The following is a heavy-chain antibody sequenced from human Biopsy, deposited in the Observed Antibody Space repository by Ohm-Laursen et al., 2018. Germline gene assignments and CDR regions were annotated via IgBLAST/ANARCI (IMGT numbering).Heavy chain of an antibody. Sequence: SDTLSLTCTVSDASASSGRYYWTWIRQPPRKPLEWIGYFYSSGTTRYNPSLESRLSISMDTSKNEVSLRLTSMTAADTAVYFCARAPADQYAARNYYSSHAFDMWGQGTKVTVPS. CDR3: ARAPADQYAARNYYSSHAFDM. D-gene: IGHD3-10*01. CDR2: FYSSGTT. CDR1: DASASSGRYY. V-gene: IGHV4-61*01. J-gene: IGHJ3*02.